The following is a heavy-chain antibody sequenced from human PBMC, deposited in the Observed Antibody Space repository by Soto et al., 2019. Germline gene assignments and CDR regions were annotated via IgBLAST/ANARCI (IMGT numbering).Heavy chain of an antibody. CDR3: ARTTAVPNTLRSRSIDY. J-gene: IGHJ4*02. Sequence: SETLSLTCSVSGGSVSNKTYYWSWIRQPPGKRLEWIGYVYYSGTTNYNPSLKSRVTISVDLSKNQFSLRLSSVTTADTALYYCARTTAVPNTLRSRSIDYWGQGTLVTVSS. CDR1: GGSVSNKTYY. CDR2: VYYSGTT. V-gene: IGHV4-61*01. D-gene: IGHD4-17*01.